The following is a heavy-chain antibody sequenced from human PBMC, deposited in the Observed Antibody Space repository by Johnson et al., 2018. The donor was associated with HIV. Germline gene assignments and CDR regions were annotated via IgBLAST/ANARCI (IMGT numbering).Heavy chain of an antibody. CDR1: GFSVSNTY. CDR2: IYSGGST. CDR3: GRGSMVRGAYDGFDI. V-gene: IGHV3-66*01. J-gene: IGHJ3*02. D-gene: IGHD3-10*01. Sequence: VQLVESGGGVVQSGGSLRLSCGASGFSVSNTYMNWVRQAPGKVLEWVSVIYSGGSTYYADSVKGRFTISRDNSKNTLYLQMNSLRAEDTALYYCGRGSMVRGAYDGFDIWGQGTLVTVSS.